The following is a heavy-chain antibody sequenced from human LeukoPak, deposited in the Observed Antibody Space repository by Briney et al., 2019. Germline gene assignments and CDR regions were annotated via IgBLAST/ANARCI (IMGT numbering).Heavy chain of an antibody. V-gene: IGHV4-59*08. D-gene: IGHD3-22*01. J-gene: IGHJ4*02. CDR1: GGSISSYY. CDR2: IYYSGST. Sequence: PSETLSLTCTVSGGSISSYYWSWIRQPPGKGLEWIGYIYYSGSTNYNPSLKSRVTISVDTSKNQFSLKLSSVTAADTAVYYCARHDRPFEGYYDSSGIFDYWGQGTLVTVSS. CDR3: ARHDRPFEGYYDSSGIFDY.